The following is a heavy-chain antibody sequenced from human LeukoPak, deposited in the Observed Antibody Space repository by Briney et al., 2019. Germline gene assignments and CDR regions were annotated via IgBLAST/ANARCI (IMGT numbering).Heavy chain of an antibody. CDR2: ISTTSSTI. J-gene: IGHJ4*02. D-gene: IGHD6-19*01. CDR1: GFTFSSYN. Sequence: GGSLRLSCAASGFTFSSYNMNWVRQAPGKGLEWVSYISTTSSTIYYADSVTGRFTISRDNAKNSLYLQMNSLRDEDTAVYYCARGSGWDIDYWGQGTLVTVSS. V-gene: IGHV3-48*02. CDR3: ARGSGWDIDY.